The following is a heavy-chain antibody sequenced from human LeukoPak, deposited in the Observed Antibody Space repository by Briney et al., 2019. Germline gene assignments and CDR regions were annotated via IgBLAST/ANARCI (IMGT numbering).Heavy chain of an antibody. CDR3: AKLGSSWYRVPGYYFDY. D-gene: IGHD6-13*01. J-gene: IGHJ4*02. CDR1: GFTFSSYA. Sequence: GSLRLSCAASGFTFSSYAMSWVRQAPGKGLEWVSAISGSGGSTYYADSVKGRFTISRDNSKNTLYLQMNSLRAEDTAVYYCAKLGSSWYRVPGYYFDYWGQGTLVTVSS. CDR2: ISGSGGST. V-gene: IGHV3-23*01.